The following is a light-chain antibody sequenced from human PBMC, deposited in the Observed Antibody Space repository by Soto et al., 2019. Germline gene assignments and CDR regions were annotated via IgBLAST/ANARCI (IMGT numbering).Light chain of an antibody. J-gene: IGLJ1*01. V-gene: IGLV1-40*01. Sequence: QSVLTQPPSVSGAPGQRVTISCTGSSSNIGAGYDVHWYQQLPGTAPKLLIYGNSNRPSGVPDRFPGSKSGTSASLAITGLQAEDEADYYCQSYDSRLSGSGVFGTGTKVTVL. CDR1: SSNIGAGYD. CDR3: QSYDSRLSGSGV. CDR2: GNS.